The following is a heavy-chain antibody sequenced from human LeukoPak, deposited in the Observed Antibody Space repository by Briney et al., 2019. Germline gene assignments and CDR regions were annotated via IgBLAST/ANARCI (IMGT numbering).Heavy chain of an antibody. CDR2: IYYSGST. V-gene: IGHV4-31*03. Sequence: SETLSLTCTVSGGSISSGGYYWSWIRQHPGKGLEWIGYIYYSGSTYHNPSLKSRVTISVDTSKNQFSLKLSSVTAADTAVYYCARLSYSSGWYEDAFDIWGQGTMVTVSS. CDR1: GGSISSGGYY. J-gene: IGHJ3*02. D-gene: IGHD6-19*01. CDR3: ARLSYSSGWYEDAFDI.